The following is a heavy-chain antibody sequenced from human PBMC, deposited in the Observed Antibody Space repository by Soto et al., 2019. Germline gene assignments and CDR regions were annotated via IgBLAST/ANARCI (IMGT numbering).Heavy chain of an antibody. Sequence: EVQLVESGGGLVQPGGSLRLSCAASGFTFSSYWMHWVRQAPGKGLVWVSRINSDGSSTSYADSVKGRFTISRDTATNTLYGQMNSLRAENTAVYYCASEASPVLQGFGELPNWSDPWGQGTQVTVSS. J-gene: IGHJ5*02. CDR1: GFTFSSYW. V-gene: IGHV3-74*01. CDR3: ASEASPVLQGFGELPNWSDP. CDR2: INSDGSST. D-gene: IGHD3-10*01.